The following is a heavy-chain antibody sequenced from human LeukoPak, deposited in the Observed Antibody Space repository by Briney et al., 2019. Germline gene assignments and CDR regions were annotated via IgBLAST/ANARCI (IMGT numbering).Heavy chain of an antibody. CDR2: IFYNGST. J-gene: IGHJ4*02. V-gene: IGHV4-31*03. Sequence: PSQTLSLTCTVSGGSINIGGYYWNWIRQYPGKGLECIGSIFYNGSTFYNLSLRSRVTISINTSKNQFSLKLSSVSAADTAVYYCARAQRTCYSGRYYALDSWGQGTPVSVSP. CDR3: ARAQRTCYSGRYYALDS. CDR1: GGSINIGGYY. D-gene: IGHD1-26*01.